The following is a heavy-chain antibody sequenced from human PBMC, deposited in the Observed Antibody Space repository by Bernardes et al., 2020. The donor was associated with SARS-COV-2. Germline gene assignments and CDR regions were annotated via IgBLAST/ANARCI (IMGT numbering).Heavy chain of an antibody. V-gene: IGHV1-18*04. Sequence: CKALGYTSSSHGISCVRQKPGQGLEWMGWLSACNGNTNDARKLQGRVTMTTDTSTSTAYMELRSLRSDDTAVYYCATTSGDRRVLYYYGMDVWGQGTTGTVS. CDR1: GYTSSSHG. CDR2: LSACNGNT. D-gene: IGHD1-26*01. J-gene: IGHJ6*02. CDR3: ATTSGDRRVLYYYGMDV.